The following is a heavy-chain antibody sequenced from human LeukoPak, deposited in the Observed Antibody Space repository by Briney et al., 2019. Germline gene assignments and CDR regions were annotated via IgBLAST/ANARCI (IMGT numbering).Heavy chain of an antibody. CDR1: GFTFSSYS. V-gene: IGHV3-21*04. J-gene: IGHJ4*02. CDR2: ISSSSSYI. Sequence: GGSLRLSCAASGFTFSSYSMNWVRQAPGKGLEWVSSISSSSSYIYYADSVKGRFTISRDNSKNTLYLQMNSLRAEDTAVYYCAKEKYSSGWWYDYWGQGTLVTVSS. D-gene: IGHD6-19*01. CDR3: AKEKYSSGWWYDY.